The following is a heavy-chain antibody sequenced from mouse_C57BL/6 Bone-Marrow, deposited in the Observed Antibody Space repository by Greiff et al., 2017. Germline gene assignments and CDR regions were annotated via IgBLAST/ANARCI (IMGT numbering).Heavy chain of an antibody. CDR3: ARGGWLLRV. CDR2: IYPRSGYT. V-gene: IGHV1-81*01. CDR1: GYTFTSYG. J-gene: IGHJ2*01. D-gene: IGHD2-3*01. Sequence: QVQLQQSGAELARPGASVKLSCKASGYTFTSYGISWVKQRPGQGLEWIGEIYPRSGYTYYNEKFKGKATLTADKSSSTAYMELRSLTSEDSAVXFCARGGWLLRVWGQGTTLTVSS.